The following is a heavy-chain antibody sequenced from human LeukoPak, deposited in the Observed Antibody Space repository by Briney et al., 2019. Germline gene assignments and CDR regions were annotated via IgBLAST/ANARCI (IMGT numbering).Heavy chain of an antibody. V-gene: IGHV3-30*02. CDR1: GFTFSSYG. J-gene: IGHJ4*02. CDR3: ARNTHCGGDCYHVLDY. Sequence: RGSLRLSCAASGFTFSSYGMHWVRQAPGKGLEWVAFIRYDGNNKNYADSVKGRFTISRDISKDTLYLQMNSLTTEDTAVYFCARNTHCGGDCYHVLDYWGQGTLVTVSS. D-gene: IGHD2-21*02. CDR2: IRYDGNNK.